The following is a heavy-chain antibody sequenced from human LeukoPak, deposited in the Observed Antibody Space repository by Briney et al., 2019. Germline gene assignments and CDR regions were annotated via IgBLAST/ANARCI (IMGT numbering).Heavy chain of an antibody. CDR2: MNPNSGNT. V-gene: IGHV1-8*03. D-gene: IGHD2-2*01. J-gene: IGHJ6*03. Sequence: GASVKVSCKASGYTFTSYDINWVRQATGQGLEWMGWMNPNSGNTGYAQKFQGRVTITRNTSISTAYMELSSLRSEDTAVYYCARDREYQLQATVSLYYYYYYMDVWGKGTTVTVSS. CDR1: GYTFTSYD. CDR3: ARDREYQLQATVSLYYYYYYMDV.